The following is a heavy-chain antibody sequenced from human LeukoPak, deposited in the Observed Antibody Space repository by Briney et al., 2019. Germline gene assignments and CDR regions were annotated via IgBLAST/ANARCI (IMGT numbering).Heavy chain of an antibody. V-gene: IGHV4-59*01. D-gene: IGHD4-17*01. Sequence: PSEALSLTCAVSGGSIGSYYWSWLRQPPGRGLEWIGYIYYSGTTNYNPSLKSRVTISVDTSKNQFSLKLSSVTAADTAVYYCARFPGDRIDYWGQGTLVTVSS. CDR2: IYYSGTT. CDR3: ARFPGDRIDY. CDR1: GGSIGSYY. J-gene: IGHJ4*02.